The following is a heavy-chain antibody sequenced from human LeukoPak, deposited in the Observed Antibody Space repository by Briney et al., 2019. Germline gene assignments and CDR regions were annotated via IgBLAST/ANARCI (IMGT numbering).Heavy chain of an antibody. CDR2: INHSGST. CDR3: ARGFGGSYHTDFDY. CDR1: GGSFSGYY. J-gene: IGHJ4*02. Sequence: MPSETLSLTCAVYGGSFSGYYWSWIRQPPGKGLEWIGEINHSGSTNYNPSLKSRVTISVDTSKSQFSLKLSSVTAADTAVDYCARGFGGSYHTDFDYWGQGTLVTVSS. D-gene: IGHD1-26*01. V-gene: IGHV4-34*01.